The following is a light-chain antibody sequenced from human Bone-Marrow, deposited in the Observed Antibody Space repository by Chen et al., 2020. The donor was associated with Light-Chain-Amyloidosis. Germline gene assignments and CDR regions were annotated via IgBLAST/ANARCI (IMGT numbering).Light chain of an antibody. V-gene: IGLV1-40*01. CDR1: SPNIGAGYD. J-gene: IGLJ3*02. CDR3: QSYDTSLSGRV. Sequence: QSVLTQPPSVSGAPGQRVTISCTGSSPNIGAGYDVHWYQQLPGTAPKLLIYDNTNRPSGVPGRFSASKSGTSASLAITGLQAEDEADYYCQSYDTSLSGRVFGGGTKLTVL. CDR2: DNT.